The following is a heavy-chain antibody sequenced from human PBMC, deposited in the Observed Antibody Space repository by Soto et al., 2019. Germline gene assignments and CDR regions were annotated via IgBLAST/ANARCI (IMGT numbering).Heavy chain of an antibody. CDR2: ISYDGSNK. J-gene: IGHJ6*02. V-gene: IGHV3-30-3*01. CDR3: ARDSLCCSSTRSYYYGMDV. Sequence: PGGSLRLSCAASGFTFSSYAMHWVRQAPGKGLEWVAVISYDGSNKYYADSVKGRFTISRGNSKNTLYLQMNSLRAEDTAVYYCARDSLCCSSTRSYYYGMDVWGQGTTVTVSS. D-gene: IGHD2-2*01. CDR1: GFTFSSYA.